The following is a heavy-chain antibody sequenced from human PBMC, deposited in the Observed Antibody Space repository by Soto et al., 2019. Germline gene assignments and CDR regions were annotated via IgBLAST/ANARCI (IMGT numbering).Heavy chain of an antibody. Sequence: QVQLVQSGAEVKEPGASVKVSCNASGYTFNSNYFHWVRQAPGKGPEWMGAINPTGTYTVSAQRLAGRVTMTRDTSTSTVYMELSSMRSDDTAVYYCAIEGAVAATVFDYWGQGTLVTVSS. J-gene: IGHJ4*02. V-gene: IGHV1-46*02. CDR2: INPTGTYT. D-gene: IGHD2-15*01. CDR1: GYTFNSNY. CDR3: AIEGAVAATVFDY.